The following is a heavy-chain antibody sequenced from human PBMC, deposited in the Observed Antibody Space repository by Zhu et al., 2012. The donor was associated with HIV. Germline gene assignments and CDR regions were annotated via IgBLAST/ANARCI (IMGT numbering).Heavy chain of an antibody. CDR2: IYYSGGT. J-gene: IGHJ3*01. V-gene: IGHV4-39*01. CDR3: ANTRTVAGTRMLFIV. CDR1: GATISRSSYY. Sequence: QVQLQESGPGLVKPSETLSLTCTVSGATISRSSYYWGWIRQTPGKGLEWIGSIYYSGGTYYNPSLKSRLTISVDTSKNQFSLKLSSVTAADTAFYYCANTRTVAGTRMLFIVWGQGTLVTVSS. D-gene: IGHD6-19*01.